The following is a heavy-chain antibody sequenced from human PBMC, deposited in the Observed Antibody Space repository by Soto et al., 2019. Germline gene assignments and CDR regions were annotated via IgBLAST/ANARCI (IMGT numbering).Heavy chain of an antibody. D-gene: IGHD6-6*01. CDR2: TYYRSKWYN. Sequence: SQTLSLTCAISGDSVSSNSAAWYWIRQSPSRGLEWLGRTYYRSKWYNDYAVSVKSRITINPDTSKNQFSLQLNSVTPEDTAVYYCARGSSSANDYYYYMDVWGKGTTVTVSS. V-gene: IGHV6-1*01. J-gene: IGHJ6*03. CDR3: ARGSSSANDYYYYMDV. CDR1: GDSVSSNSAA.